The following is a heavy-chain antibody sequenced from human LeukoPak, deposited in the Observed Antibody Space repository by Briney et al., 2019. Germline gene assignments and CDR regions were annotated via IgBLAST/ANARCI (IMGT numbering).Heavy chain of an antibody. D-gene: IGHD4-23*01. CDR3: ARDLKLYVGRWFDP. V-gene: IGHV3-48*03. CDR1: GFTFSSYE. J-gene: IGHJ5*02. CDR2: ISSSGSTI. Sequence: GGSLRLSCAASGFTFSSYEMNWVRQAPGKGLEWVSYISSSGSTIYYADSVTGRFTISRDSAKNSLYLQMNSLRAEDTAVYYCARDLKLYVGRWFDPWGQGTLVTVSS.